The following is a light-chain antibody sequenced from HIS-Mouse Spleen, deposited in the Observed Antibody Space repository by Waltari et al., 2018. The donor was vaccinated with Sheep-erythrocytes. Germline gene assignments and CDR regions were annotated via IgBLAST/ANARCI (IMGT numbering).Light chain of an antibody. CDR2: DVS. CDR3: CSYAGSYAFWV. CDR1: SSDVGGYNY. V-gene: IGLV2-11*01. J-gene: IGLJ3*02. Sequence: QSALTQPRSVSGSPGQSVTISCTGTSSDVGGYNYVSWYQHHPGKAPKLMIYDVSKRPSGGPDRLSGSRSGHTASLTISGLQVEDEADYYCCSYAGSYAFWVFGGGTRLTVL.